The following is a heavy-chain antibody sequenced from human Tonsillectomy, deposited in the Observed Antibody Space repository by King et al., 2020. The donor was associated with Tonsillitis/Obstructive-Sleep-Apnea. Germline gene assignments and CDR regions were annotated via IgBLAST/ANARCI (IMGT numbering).Heavy chain of an antibody. J-gene: IGHJ4*02. CDR3: ARIPGYCSGGSCYSDLDH. Sequence: VQLVESGGGLVQPGGSLRLSCEASGFTFSSYWMDWVRQAPGKGLVWVSRINSDGSSTTYADSVKGRFTISRDNAKNTLYLQMNSLRAEDTAVYYCARIPGYCSGGSCYSDLDHWGQGTQVTVSS. CDR2: INSDGSST. D-gene: IGHD2-15*01. V-gene: IGHV3-74*01. CDR1: GFTFSSYW.